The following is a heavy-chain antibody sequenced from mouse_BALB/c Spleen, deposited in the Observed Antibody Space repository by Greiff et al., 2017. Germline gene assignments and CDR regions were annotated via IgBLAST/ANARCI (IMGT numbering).Heavy chain of an antibody. CDR1: GFSLSTSGMG. Sequence: QVQLKESGPGILQPSQTLSLTCSFSGFSLSTSGMGVSWIRQPSGKGLEWLAHIYWDDDKRYNPSLKSRLTISKDTSRNQVFLKITSVDTADTATYYCARSGGYDQGYYAMDYWGQGTSVTVSS. J-gene: IGHJ4*01. CDR3: ARSGGYDQGYYAMDY. V-gene: IGHV8-12*01. D-gene: IGHD2-14*01. CDR2: IYWDDDK.